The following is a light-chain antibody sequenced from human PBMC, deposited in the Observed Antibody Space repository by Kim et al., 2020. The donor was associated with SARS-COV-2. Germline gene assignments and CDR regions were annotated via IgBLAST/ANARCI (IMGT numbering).Light chain of an antibody. V-gene: IGLV2-8*01. CDR2: EVN. J-gene: IGLJ2*01. CDR3: SSYEVNDRVV. CDR1: SSDVGASDY. Sequence: QSALTQPPSASGSPGQSVTISCTGTSSDVGASDYVSWYQQYPGKAPKVLIYEVNKRPSGVPDRFSGSKYGNTASLFVSGLQAEDEADYYCSSYEVNDRVVFGGGTQLTVL.